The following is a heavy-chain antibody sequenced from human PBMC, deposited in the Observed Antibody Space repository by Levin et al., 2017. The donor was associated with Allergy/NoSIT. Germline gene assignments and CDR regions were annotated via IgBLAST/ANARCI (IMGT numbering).Heavy chain of an antibody. CDR2: INPNSGGT. D-gene: IGHD2-2*01. CDR3: ALGYCSSTTCHAFDI. CDR1: GYTFTGYY. Sequence: ASVKVSCKASGYTFTGYYMHWVRQAPGQGLEWMGRINPNSGGTNCAQMFQGRVTLTRDTSVSTAYMELSRLRSDDTAVYYCALGYCSSTTCHAFDIWGQGTMVTVSS. V-gene: IGHV1-2*06. J-gene: IGHJ3*02.